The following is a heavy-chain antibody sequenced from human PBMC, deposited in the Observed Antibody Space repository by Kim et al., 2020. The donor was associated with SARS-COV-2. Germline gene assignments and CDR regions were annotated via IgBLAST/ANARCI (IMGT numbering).Heavy chain of an antibody. Sequence: NTNPSLTSRDTISVDTSKNQFSLKLSSVTAADTAVYYCARGSYGSGSYGEWGQGTLVTVSS. V-gene: IGHV4-59*09. D-gene: IGHD3-10*01. CDR3: ARGSYGSGSYGE. J-gene: IGHJ4*02.